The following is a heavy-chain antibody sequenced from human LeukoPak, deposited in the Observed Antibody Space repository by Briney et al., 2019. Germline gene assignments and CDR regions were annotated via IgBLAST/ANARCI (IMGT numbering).Heavy chain of an antibody. Sequence: YPSETLSLTCIVSGGSMSTYFWSWIRQPAGKGLEWIGRFYSSGNSDYNPSLKSRVTMSADTSKNQFSMQLTSVTAADTAVYYCVRERHIASDAFDVWGQGTLVTVSS. CDR3: VRERHIASDAFDV. J-gene: IGHJ3*01. D-gene: IGHD2-21*01. V-gene: IGHV4-4*07. CDR2: FYSSGNS. CDR1: GGSMSTYF.